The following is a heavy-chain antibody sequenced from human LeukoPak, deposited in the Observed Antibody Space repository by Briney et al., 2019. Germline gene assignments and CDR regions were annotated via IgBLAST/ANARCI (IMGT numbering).Heavy chain of an antibody. CDR1: EFSVGSNY. Sequence: PGGSLRLSCAASEFSVGSNYMTWVRQAPGKGLEWVSLIYSGGSTYYADSVKGRFTISRDNSKNTLYLQMNSLRAEDTAVYYCARVTGYMIEDYFDYWGQGILVAVSS. D-gene: IGHD3-9*01. CDR3: ARVTGYMIEDYFDY. J-gene: IGHJ4*02. V-gene: IGHV3-66*01. CDR2: IYSGGST.